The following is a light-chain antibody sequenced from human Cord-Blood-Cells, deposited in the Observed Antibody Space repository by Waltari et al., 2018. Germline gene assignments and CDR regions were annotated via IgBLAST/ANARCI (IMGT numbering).Light chain of an antibody. CDR2: EGS. CDR3: CSYAGGSTFVV. J-gene: IGLJ2*01. CDR1: SSDVGSYNI. Sequence: QSALTQPASVSGSPGQSITISCNGTSSDVGSYNIVSWYQQHPGKAPQLMIYEGSKRPAGVSNRVAGSKSGNTASLTISGLQAEDEADYYGCSYAGGSTFVVVGGGTKLTVL. V-gene: IGLV2-23*01.